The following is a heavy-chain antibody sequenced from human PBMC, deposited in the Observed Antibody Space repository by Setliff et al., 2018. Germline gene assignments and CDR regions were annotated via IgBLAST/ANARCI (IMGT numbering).Heavy chain of an antibody. D-gene: IGHD3-10*01. CDR2: FDPEDGET. Sequence: GASVKVSCKVSGYTLTELSMHWVRLAPGKGLEWMGGFDPEDGETIYAQKFQGRVTMTEDTSTDTAYMELSSLRSEDTAVYYCATGGLLWFGELSGGAFDIWGQGTMVTVS. CDR1: GYTLTELS. CDR3: ATGGLLWFGELSGGAFDI. V-gene: IGHV1-24*01. J-gene: IGHJ3*02.